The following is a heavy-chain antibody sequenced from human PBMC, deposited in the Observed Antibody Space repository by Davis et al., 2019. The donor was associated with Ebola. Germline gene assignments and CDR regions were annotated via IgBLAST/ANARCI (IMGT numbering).Heavy chain of an antibody. J-gene: IGHJ6*02. CDR2: ISGSGGST. CDR3: ARISCTSTSCYSGNYYYYYGVDV. Sequence: PGGSLRLSCAASGFTFSSYAMSWVRQAPGKGLEWVSAISGSGGSTYYADSVKGRFTISRDNSKNTLYLEMSSLRAEDTAIYYCARISCTSTSCYSGNYYYYYGVDVWGQGTTVTVSS. V-gene: IGHV3-23*01. D-gene: IGHD2-2*01. CDR1: GFTFSSYA.